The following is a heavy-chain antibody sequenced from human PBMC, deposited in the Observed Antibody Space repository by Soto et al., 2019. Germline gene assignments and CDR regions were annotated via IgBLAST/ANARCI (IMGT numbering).Heavy chain of an antibody. J-gene: IGHJ4*02. D-gene: IGHD2-15*01. CDR1: GGSIYRSGYY. CDR3: GKVLVGATGHTDSDS. CDR2: IDYNGVT. Sequence: LETLSLTCTVSGGSIYRSGYYWGWIRQPPGRGLELIGNIDYNGVTYSNPSLKSRVTISRDTSKNQFSLKLTSVTAADTALYYCGKVLVGATGHTDSDSWGPGTLVTVSS. V-gene: IGHV4-39*01.